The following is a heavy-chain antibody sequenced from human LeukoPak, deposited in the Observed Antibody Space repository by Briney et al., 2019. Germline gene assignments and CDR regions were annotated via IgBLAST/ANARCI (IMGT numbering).Heavy chain of an antibody. J-gene: IGHJ4*02. D-gene: IGHD4-17*01. V-gene: IGHV3-30*03. CDR2: ISYDGSNK. Sequence: GGSLRLSCAASGFTFSSYGMHWVRQAPGKGLEWVAVISYDGSNKYYADSVKGRFTISRDNSKNTLYLQMNSLRAEDTALYHCARGGYGDYPPDYWGQGTLVTVSS. CDR3: ARGGYGDYPPDY. CDR1: GFTFSSYG.